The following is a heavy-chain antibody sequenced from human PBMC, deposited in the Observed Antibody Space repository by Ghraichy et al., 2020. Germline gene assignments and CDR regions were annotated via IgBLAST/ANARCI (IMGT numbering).Heavy chain of an antibody. CDR2: ISGSGGST. D-gene: IGHD6-13*01. CDR3: AKDEYSSSWYAVGYFDL. V-gene: IGHV3-23*01. Sequence: GGSLRLSCAASGFTFSSYAMSWVRQAPGKGLEWVSAISGSGGSTYYADSVKGRFTISRDNSKNTLYLQMNSLRAEDTAVYYCAKDEYSSSWYAVGYFDLWGRGTLVTVS. J-gene: IGHJ2*01. CDR1: GFTFSSYA.